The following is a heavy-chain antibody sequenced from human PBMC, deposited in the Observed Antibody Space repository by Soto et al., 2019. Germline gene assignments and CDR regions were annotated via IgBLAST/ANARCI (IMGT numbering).Heavy chain of an antibody. D-gene: IGHD4-4*01. Sequence: EVQLVESGGGLVLPGGSLRLSCEASGFIFNRYELHWVRQAPGKGLGWVSYISSSGSNINYADSVTGRFTISRDNAKNSLYLDMSSLRAEDTALYYCARRYSKYLPLDYWGQGTLVTVSS. J-gene: IGHJ4*02. V-gene: IGHV3-48*03. CDR2: ISSSGSNI. CDR1: GFIFNRYE. CDR3: ARRYSKYLPLDY.